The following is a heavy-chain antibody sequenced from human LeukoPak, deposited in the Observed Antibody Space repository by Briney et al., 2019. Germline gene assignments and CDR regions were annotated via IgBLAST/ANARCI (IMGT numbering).Heavy chain of an antibody. CDR1: VFTFSSYS. Sequence: GGSLRLSCAASVFTFSSYSMNWVRQAPGKGLEWVSSISSSSSYIYYADSVKGRFTISRDNAKNSLYLQMNSLRAEDTAVYYCARQEQCSSTSCNYFDYWGQGTLVTVSS. CDR3: ARQEQCSSTSCNYFDY. J-gene: IGHJ4*02. D-gene: IGHD2-2*01. CDR2: ISSSSSYI. V-gene: IGHV3-21*01.